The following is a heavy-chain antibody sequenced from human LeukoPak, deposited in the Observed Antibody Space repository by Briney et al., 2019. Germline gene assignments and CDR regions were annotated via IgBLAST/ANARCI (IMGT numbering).Heavy chain of an antibody. CDR2: IKQDGSEK. D-gene: IGHD5-12*01. Sequence: SGGSLRLSCAASGFTFSSYWMSWVRQAPGKGLEWVANIKQDGSEKYYVDSVKGRFTISRDNAKNSLYLQMNSLRAEDTAVYYCARDRNNVDIVATIDYWGQGTLVTVSS. V-gene: IGHV3-7*01. CDR3: ARDRNNVDIVATIDY. J-gene: IGHJ4*02. CDR1: GFTFSSYW.